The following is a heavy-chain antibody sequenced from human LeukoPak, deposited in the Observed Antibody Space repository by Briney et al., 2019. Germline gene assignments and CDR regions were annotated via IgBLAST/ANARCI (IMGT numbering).Heavy chain of an antibody. V-gene: IGHV3-7*01. CDR1: GFTFSSYW. CDR2: IKEDGSEK. CDR3: AREQYYYDSSGCVDY. D-gene: IGHD3-22*01. J-gene: IGHJ4*02. Sequence: GGSLRLSCIASGFTFSSYWMSWVRQAPGGGLEWVANIKEDGSEKYYVDSVKGRFTISRDNAKNSLYLQMNSLRAEDTAVYYCAREQYYYDSSGCVDYWGQGILVTVSS.